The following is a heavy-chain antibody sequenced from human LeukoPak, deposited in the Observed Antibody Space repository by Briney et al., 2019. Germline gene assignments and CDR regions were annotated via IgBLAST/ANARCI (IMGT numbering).Heavy chain of an antibody. V-gene: IGHV4-59*01. CDR2: IYYSGST. CDR1: GGSISSYY. D-gene: IGHD2-2*01. CDR3: ARDTLPAARRDGMDV. J-gene: IGHJ6*02. Sequence: SETLSLTCTVSGGSISSYYWSWIRQPPGKGLEWIGYIYYSGSTNYNPSLKSRVTRSVDTSKNQFSLELSSVTAADTAVYYCARDTLPAARRDGMDVWGQGTTVTVSS.